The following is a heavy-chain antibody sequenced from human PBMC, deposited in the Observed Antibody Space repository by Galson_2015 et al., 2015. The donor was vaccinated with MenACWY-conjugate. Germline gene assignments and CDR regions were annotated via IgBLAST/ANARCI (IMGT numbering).Heavy chain of an antibody. Sequence: SLRLSCAASGFTFSSYAMSWVRQTPGKGLEWVSYISGTGRLLTYYADSVKGRFTISRDNSKNTLYLQMDRLRAEDTALYYCAKDGSNYSGHGALVTASS. CDR1: GFTFSSYA. D-gene: IGHD6-25*01. J-gene: IGHJ4*01. CDR2: ISGTGRLLT. CDR3: AKDGSNY. V-gene: IGHV3-23*01.